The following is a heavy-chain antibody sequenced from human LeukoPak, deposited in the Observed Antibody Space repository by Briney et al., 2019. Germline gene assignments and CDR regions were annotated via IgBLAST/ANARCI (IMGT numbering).Heavy chain of an antibody. CDR2: ISYDGSNK. CDR3: ARVSSPFYFDY. D-gene: IGHD6-6*01. J-gene: IGHJ4*02. Sequence: PVGSLRLSCTVSGFIFSNSGMHWVRQAPGKGLEWVAVISYDGSNKYYADSVKGRFTISRDNSKNTLYLQMNSLRAEDTAVYYCARVSSPFYFDYWGQGTLVTVSS. CDR1: GFIFSNSG. V-gene: IGHV3-30*19.